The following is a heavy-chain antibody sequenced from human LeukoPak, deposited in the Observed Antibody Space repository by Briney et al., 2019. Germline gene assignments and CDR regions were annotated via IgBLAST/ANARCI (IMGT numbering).Heavy chain of an antibody. D-gene: IGHD6-19*01. CDR3: VKGDYSSVWTD. J-gene: IGHJ4*02. V-gene: IGHV3-23*01. CDR2: ISASGGT. CDR1: GFTFSSYA. Sequence: GGSLRLSCAASGFTFSSYAMNWVRQAPGKGLEWVSIISASGGTYYADSVEGRFTISRDNSKNTPYLQMNSLRAEDTAVYYCVKGDYSSVWTDWGQGTLVTVSS.